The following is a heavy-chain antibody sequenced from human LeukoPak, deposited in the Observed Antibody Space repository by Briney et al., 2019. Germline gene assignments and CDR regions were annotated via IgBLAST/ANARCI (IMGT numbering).Heavy chain of an antibody. Sequence: GESLKSSCKGSGYSFTIYWIGWVGQMPGKGREWVGIIYPGDSDTRHSPSFQGQVTISANKSISTANQQRSSLKASDTAMYYCARQIAHTAMAFDYWGQGTLVTVSS. CDR1: GYSFTIYW. J-gene: IGHJ4*02. D-gene: IGHD5-18*01. CDR2: IYPGDSDT. V-gene: IGHV5-51*01. CDR3: ARQIAHTAMAFDY.